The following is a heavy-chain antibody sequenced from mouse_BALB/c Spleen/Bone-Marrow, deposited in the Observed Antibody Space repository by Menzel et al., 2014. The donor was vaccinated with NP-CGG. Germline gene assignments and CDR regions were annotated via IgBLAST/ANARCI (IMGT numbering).Heavy chain of an antibody. D-gene: IGHD1-2*01. J-gene: IGHJ1*01. CDR3: ARPGYYGYQDV. Sequence: EVQVVESGGGLVQPGGSLKLSRAASGFDFSRYWMTWVRQAPGKGLEWIGEINPDSSTINYTPSLKDKFIISRDNAKNTLYLQMSKVRSEDTALYYCARPGYYGYQDVWGAGTTVTVSS. CDR1: GFDFSRYW. CDR2: INPDSSTI. V-gene: IGHV4-1*02.